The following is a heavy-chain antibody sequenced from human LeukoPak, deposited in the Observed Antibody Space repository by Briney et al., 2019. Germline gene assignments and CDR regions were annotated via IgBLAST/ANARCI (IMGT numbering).Heavy chain of an antibody. D-gene: IGHD6-19*01. J-gene: IGHJ4*02. CDR3: AKDLPQTIAVAGQGGDY. Sequence: GGSLRLSCAASGFTFSSYDMHWVRQAPGKGLEWVAFIRYDGSNKYYADSVKGRFTISRDNSKNTLYLQMNSLRAEDTAVYYCAKDLPQTIAVAGQGGDYWGQGTLVTVSS. CDR2: IRYDGSNK. CDR1: GFTFSSYD. V-gene: IGHV3-30*02.